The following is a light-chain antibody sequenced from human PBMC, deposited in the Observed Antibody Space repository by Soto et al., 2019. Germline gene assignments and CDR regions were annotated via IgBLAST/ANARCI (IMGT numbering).Light chain of an antibody. CDR3: AAWDDSLTVV. Sequence: QAVVTQPPSASGTPGQRVTISCSGSSSNIGSNSVYWYQQLPGTAPKLLIHSSIQRPSGVPDRFSGSKSGTSASLAISGLRSEDEADYYCAAWDDSLTVVFGGGTQLTVL. CDR2: SSI. CDR1: SSNIGSNS. J-gene: IGLJ2*01. V-gene: IGLV1-47*02.